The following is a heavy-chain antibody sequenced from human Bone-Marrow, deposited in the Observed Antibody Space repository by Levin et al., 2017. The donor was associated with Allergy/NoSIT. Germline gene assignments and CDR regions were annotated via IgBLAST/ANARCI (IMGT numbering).Heavy chain of an antibody. CDR2: ISWNSGSI. Sequence: GGSLRLSCAASGFTFDDYAMHWVRQAPGKGLEWVSGISWNSGSIGYADSVKGRFTISRDNAKNSLYLQMNSLRAEDTALYYCAKAYGGWGQGTLVTVSS. D-gene: IGHD3-10*01. J-gene: IGHJ4*02. CDR3: AKAYGG. CDR1: GFTFDDYA. V-gene: IGHV3-9*01.